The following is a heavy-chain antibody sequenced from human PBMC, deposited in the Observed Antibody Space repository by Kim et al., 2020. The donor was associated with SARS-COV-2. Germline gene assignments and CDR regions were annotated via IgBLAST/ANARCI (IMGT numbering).Heavy chain of an antibody. D-gene: IGHD1-26*01. V-gene: IGHV4-61*01. CDR3: AREVSILGGSYFDY. CDR1: GGSVSSGSYY. Sequence: SETLSLTCTVSGGSVSSGSYYWSWIRQPPGKGLEWIGYIYYSGSTNYNPSLKSRVTISVDTSKNQFSLKLSSVTAADTAVYYCAREVSILGGSYFDYWGQGTLVTVSS. CDR2: IYYSGST. J-gene: IGHJ4*02.